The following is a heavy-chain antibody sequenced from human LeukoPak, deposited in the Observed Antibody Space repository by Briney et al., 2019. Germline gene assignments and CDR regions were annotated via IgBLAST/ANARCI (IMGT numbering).Heavy chain of an antibody. V-gene: IGHV3-30*04. Sequence: PGRSLRLSRAASGFTFSSYAMHWVRQAPGKGLEWVAVISYDGSNKYYADSVKGRFTISRDNSKNTLYLQMNSLRAEDTAVYYCARGYTSGRYYPGGYWGQGALVTISS. CDR2: ISYDGSNK. D-gene: IGHD6-19*01. CDR3: ARGYTSGRYYPGGY. CDR1: GFTFSSYA. J-gene: IGHJ4*02.